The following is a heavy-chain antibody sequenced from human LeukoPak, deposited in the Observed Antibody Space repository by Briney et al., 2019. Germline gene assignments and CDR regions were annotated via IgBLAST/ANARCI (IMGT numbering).Heavy chain of an antibody. CDR1: GFTVSSNY. CDR3: ARGIQLHYYFDY. D-gene: IGHD5-18*01. Sequence: GGSLRLSCAASGFTVSSNYMSWVRQAPGKGLEWVSVIYSGGSTYYADCVKGRFTISRDNSKNTLYLQMNSLRAEDTAVYYCARGIQLHYYFDYWGQGTLVTVSS. V-gene: IGHV3-53*01. J-gene: IGHJ4*02. CDR2: IYSGGST.